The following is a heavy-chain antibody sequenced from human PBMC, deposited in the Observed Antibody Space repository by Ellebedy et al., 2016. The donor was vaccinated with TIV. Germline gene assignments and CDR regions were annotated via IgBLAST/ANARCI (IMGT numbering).Heavy chain of an antibody. CDR3: ARIASLSGGMVGPDYGPDV. Sequence: SETLSLTCAVYGGSFSGYYWSWIRQPPGKGLEWIGEINHSGSTNYNPSLKSRVTISVDTSKNQFSLKLSSVTAADTAIYYCARIASLSGGMVGPDYGPDVWGQGTTVTVSS. J-gene: IGHJ6*02. D-gene: IGHD2-15*01. V-gene: IGHV4-34*01. CDR2: INHSGST. CDR1: GGSFSGYY.